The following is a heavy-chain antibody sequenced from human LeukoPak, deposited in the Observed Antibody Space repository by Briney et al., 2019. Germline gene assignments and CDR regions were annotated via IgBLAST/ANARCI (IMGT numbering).Heavy chain of an antibody. CDR1: GFTFSSYS. J-gene: IGHJ3*02. V-gene: IGHV3-21*01. CDR3: ARDRGSGSTGAFDI. CDR2: ISSSSSYI. Sequence: GGSLRLSCAASGFTFSSYSMNWVRQAPGKGLEWVSSISSSSSYIYYADSGQGRFTIARDNAKNSLYLQMNRLRAEDTAVYYCARDRGSGSTGAFDIWGEGTMVTVSS. D-gene: IGHD1-26*01.